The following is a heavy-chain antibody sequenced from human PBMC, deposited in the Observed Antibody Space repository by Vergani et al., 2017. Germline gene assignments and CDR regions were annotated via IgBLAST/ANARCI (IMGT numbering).Heavy chain of an antibody. J-gene: IGHJ4*02. D-gene: IGHD6-13*01. Sequence: EVDLVESGGGLAQPGGSLRLSCEASGITFWKFGMHWVRQGPGKGLEWVSGIRWNSGAVDYADSVRGRFIISRDNDKNSLYLQMNSLRAEDTALYYCSKADSSSWFGDFDYWGQGTLVTVSS. CDR1: GITFWKFG. V-gene: IGHV3-9*01. CDR3: SKADSSSWFGDFDY. CDR2: IRWNSGAV.